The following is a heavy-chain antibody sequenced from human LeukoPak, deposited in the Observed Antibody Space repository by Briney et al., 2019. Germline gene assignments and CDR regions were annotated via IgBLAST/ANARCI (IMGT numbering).Heavy chain of an antibody. J-gene: IGHJ5*02. V-gene: IGHV4-39*07. CDR2: IYYSGST. Sequence: SETLSLTCTVSGGSISSSSYYWGWIRQPPGKGLEWIGSIYYSGSTYYNPSLKSRVTISVDTSKNQFSLKLSSVTAADTAVYYCARDSGFDWLFSTHLEWFDPWGQGTLVTVSS. CDR3: ARDSGFDWLFSTHLEWFDP. D-gene: IGHD3-9*01. CDR1: GGSISSSSYY.